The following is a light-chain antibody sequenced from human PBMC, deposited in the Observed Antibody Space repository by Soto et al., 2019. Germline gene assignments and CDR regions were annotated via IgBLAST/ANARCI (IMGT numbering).Light chain of an antibody. Sequence: QSVLTQPASVSGSPGQTITISCTGTSSDVGAYNYVSWYQQHPGKAPKLMIYEVSNRPSGVSDRFSGSKSGNTASLTISGLQAADEADYYCSSKTTTASLVFGTGTKVTLL. V-gene: IGLV2-14*01. CDR3: SSKTTTASLV. J-gene: IGLJ1*01. CDR2: EVS. CDR1: SSDVGAYNY.